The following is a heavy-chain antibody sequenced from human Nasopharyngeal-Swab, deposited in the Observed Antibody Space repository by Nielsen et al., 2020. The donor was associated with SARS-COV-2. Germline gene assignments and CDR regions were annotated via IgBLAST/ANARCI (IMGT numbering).Heavy chain of an antibody. D-gene: IGHD1-26*01. V-gene: IGHV2-5*02. CDR1: GFSLSTSGVG. CDR2: IYWDDDK. Sequence: GPTLVKPTQTLTLTCTFSGFSLSTSGVGVGWIRQPPGKALEWLALIYWDDDKRYSPSLKSRLTTTKDTSKNQVVLTMTNMDPVDTATYYCAHRLVGATNNWFDPWGQGTLVTVSS. J-gene: IGHJ5*02. CDR3: AHRLVGATNNWFDP.